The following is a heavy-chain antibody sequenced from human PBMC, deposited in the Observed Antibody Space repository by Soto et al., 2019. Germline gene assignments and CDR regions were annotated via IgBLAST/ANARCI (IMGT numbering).Heavy chain of an antibody. CDR2: ISAYNGNT. V-gene: IGHV1-18*01. CDR3: ARSVVSDFWSGYPEA. D-gene: IGHD3-3*01. J-gene: IGHJ5*02. Sequence: QVQLVQSGAEVKKPGASVKVSCKASGYTFTSYGISWVRQSPGQGLGWMGWISAYNGNTNYAQKLQGRVTMTTDTSTSTAYMELRSLRSDDTAVYYCARSVVSDFWSGYPEAWGQGTLVTVSS. CDR1: GYTFTSYG.